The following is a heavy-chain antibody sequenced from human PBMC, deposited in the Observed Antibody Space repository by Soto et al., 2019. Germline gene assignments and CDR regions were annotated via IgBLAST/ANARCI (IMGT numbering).Heavy chain of an antibody. J-gene: IGHJ6*02. V-gene: IGHV3-21*01. D-gene: IGHD5-18*01. CDR2: ISSSSSYI. CDR3: ARDPDTAMVKGPNNKYYYYYGMDV. CDR1: GFTFSSYS. Sequence: PGGSLRLSCAASGFTFSSYSMNWVRQAPGKGLEWVSSISSSSSYIYYADSVKGRFTISRDNAKNSLYLQMNSLRAEDTAVYYCARDPDTAMVKGPNNKYYYYYGMDVWGQGTTVTVSS.